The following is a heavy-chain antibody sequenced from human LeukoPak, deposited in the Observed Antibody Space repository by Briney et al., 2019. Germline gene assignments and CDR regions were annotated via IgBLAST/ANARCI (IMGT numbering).Heavy chain of an antibody. CDR1: GYTFTSYG. D-gene: IGHD2-2*01. CDR2: TSSYNGNT. Sequence: ASVKVSCKASGYTFTSYGISWVRQAPGQGLEWMGWTSSYNGNTNYAQKLQGRVTMTTDTSTSTAYMELRSLRSDDTAVYYCAKLKDRYCSSTSCYFNWFDPWGQGTLVTVSS. CDR3: AKLKDRYCSSTSCYFNWFDP. J-gene: IGHJ5*02. V-gene: IGHV1-18*01.